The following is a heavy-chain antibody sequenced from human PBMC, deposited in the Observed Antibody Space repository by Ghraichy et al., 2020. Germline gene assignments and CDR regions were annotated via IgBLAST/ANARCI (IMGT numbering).Heavy chain of an antibody. J-gene: IGHJ3*01. CDR3: ARTPIVGATGA. CDR1: GFTVSSNY. V-gene: IGHV3-66*01. Sequence: GGSLRLSCAASGFTVSSNYLSWVRQAPGKGLEWVALINNGGSTFYADSVKGRFTISRDNSKNTLYLQMNSLRAEDTAVYYCARTPIVGATGAWGQGTMVTVSS. D-gene: IGHD1-26*01. CDR2: INNGGST.